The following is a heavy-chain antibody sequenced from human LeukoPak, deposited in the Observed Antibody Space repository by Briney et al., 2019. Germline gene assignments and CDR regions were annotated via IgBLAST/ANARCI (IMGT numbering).Heavy chain of an antibody. J-gene: IGHJ4*02. CDR3: VRAMGSIVDF. CDR1: GFTFSNDW. D-gene: IGHD6-6*01. V-gene: IGHV3-74*01. Sequence: GGSLRLSCAASGFTFSNDWMHWVRPAPRGGLVWVSRINSDGSRTTFADSVKGRFTISRDNAKNTLYLQMSSLRPEDTGVYYCVRAMGSIVDFWGQGPLVPVSS. CDR2: INSDGSRT.